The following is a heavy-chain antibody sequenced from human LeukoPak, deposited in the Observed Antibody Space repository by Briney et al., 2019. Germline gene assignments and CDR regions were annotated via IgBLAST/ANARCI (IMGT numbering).Heavy chain of an antibody. CDR2: IKQDGSEK. CDR3: AGSVNGRDDFWSGYQFDY. D-gene: IGHD3-3*01. Sequence: GGSLRLSCAASGFTFSSYWISWVRQAPGKGLEWVANIKQDGSEKYYVDSVKGRFNISRDNAKNSLYLQMNSLRAEDTAVYYFAGSVNGRDDFWSGYQFDYWGQGTLVTVSS. J-gene: IGHJ4*02. CDR1: GFTFSSYW. V-gene: IGHV3-7*01.